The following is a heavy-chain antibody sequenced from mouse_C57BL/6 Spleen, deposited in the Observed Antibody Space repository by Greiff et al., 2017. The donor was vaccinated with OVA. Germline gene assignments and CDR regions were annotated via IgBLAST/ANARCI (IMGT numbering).Heavy chain of an antibody. V-gene: IGHV2-5*01. J-gene: IGHJ4*01. Sequence: VQLQQSGPGLVQPSQSLSITCTVSGFSLTSYGVHWVRQSPGKGLEWLGVIWRGGSTDYNAAFMSRLSITKDNSKSQVFFKMNSLQADDTAIYYCAKNSPDSTVVAKDYAMDYWGQGTSVTVSS. CDR2: IWRGGST. CDR1: GFSLTSYG. CDR3: AKNSPDSTVVAKDYAMDY. D-gene: IGHD1-1*01.